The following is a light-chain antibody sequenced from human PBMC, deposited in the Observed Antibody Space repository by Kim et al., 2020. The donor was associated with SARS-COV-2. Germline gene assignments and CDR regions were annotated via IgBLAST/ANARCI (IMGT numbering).Light chain of an antibody. Sequence: GEPARINTRGNKLGEINVHGYQPGPGQAPVMVIYDDTDRPSGIPERFSGSNSGNTATLTINRVEAVDEADYSCQVRDGSRAHWVFGAGTQLTVL. V-gene: IGLV3-21*02. J-gene: IGLJ3*02. CDR2: DDT. CDR3: QVRDGSRAHWV. CDR1: KLGEIN.